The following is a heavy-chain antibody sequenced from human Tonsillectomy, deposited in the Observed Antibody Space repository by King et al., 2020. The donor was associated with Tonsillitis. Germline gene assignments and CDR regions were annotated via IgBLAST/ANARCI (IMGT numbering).Heavy chain of an antibody. J-gene: IGHJ4*02. CDR2: ISYDGSIK. CDR1: GFTFSSYA. Sequence: QVQLVESGGGVVQPGRSLRLSCAASGFTFSSYAMHWVRQAPGKGLEWVAVISYDGSIKYYADSVKGRFTISRDNSKNTLYLQMNSLRAEDTAVYYCARGYWTYYYDSSGPYFDYWGQGTLVTVSS. CDR3: ARGYWTYYYDSSGPYFDY. V-gene: IGHV3-30-3*01. D-gene: IGHD3-22*01.